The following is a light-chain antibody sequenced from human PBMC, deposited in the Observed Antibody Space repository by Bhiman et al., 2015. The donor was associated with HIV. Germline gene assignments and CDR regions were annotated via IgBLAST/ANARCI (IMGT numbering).Light chain of an antibody. V-gene: IGLV1-51*02. Sequence: QSVLTQPPSVSAAPGQKVTISCSGGSSNIGNYYVSWYLQLPGTAPKLLIYENNKRPSGIPDRFSASKSGNTATLTISRVEAGDEADYYCQVWDSSSDHVVFGGGTKLTVL. CDR1: SSNIGNYY. J-gene: IGLJ2*01. CDR2: ENN. CDR3: QVWDSSSDHVV.